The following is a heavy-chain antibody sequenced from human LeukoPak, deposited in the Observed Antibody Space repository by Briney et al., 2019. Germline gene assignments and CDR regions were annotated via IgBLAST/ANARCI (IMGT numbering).Heavy chain of an antibody. D-gene: IGHD6-6*01. CDR1: GFTFSSYW. V-gene: IGHV3-74*01. CDR3: ARDNSSSSFVGWYYYYYYMDV. J-gene: IGHJ6*03. CDR2: INSDGSST. Sequence: QAGGSLRLSCAASGFTFSSYWMHWVRQAPGKGLVWVSRINSDGSSTSYADSVKGRFTISRDNAKNSLYLQMNSLRAEDTAVYYCARDNSSSSFVGWYYYYYYMDVWGKGTTVTVSS.